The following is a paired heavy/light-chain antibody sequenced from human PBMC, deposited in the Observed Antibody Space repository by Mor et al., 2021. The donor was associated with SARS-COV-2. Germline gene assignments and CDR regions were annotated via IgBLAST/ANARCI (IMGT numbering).Heavy chain of an antibody. D-gene: IGHD2-15*01. J-gene: IGHJ6*02. CDR1: GFTFNNYA. CDR2: ISTSDGST. Sequence: EVQLLESGGGLVQPGGSLRLSCAASGFTFNNYAMTWVRQAPGKGLEWVSTISTSDGSTYYADSVKGRFTISRDNSENTLYLQLDSVRAEDTAVYSCAKVADTFVVGGMDVWGQGTTVTVSS. V-gene: IGHV3-23*01. CDR3: AKVADTFVVGGMDV.
Light chain of an antibody. CDR2: YKSDSDK. CDR3: MIWLSSAVV. Sequence: QAVLTQPSSLSASPGASASLTCTLRSGINVASYRVYWYQQKPGSPPQYLLRYKSDSDKQLGSGVPSRFSGSKDASANAGILLISGLQSEDEADYYCMIWLSSAVVFGSGTKLTVL. V-gene: IGLV5-45*03. J-gene: IGLJ2*01. CDR1: SGINVASYR.